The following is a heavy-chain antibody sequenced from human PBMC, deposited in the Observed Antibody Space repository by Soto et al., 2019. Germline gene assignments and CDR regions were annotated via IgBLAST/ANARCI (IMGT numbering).Heavy chain of an antibody. CDR2: IIPHSGRT. V-gene: IGHV1-69*01. J-gene: IGHJ4*02. CDR3: ARAATGSYHSAY. CDR1: GGTFNTYG. D-gene: IGHD3-10*01. Sequence: QVHLVQSGAEVKKPGSSVKVSCRASGGTFNTYGFNWVRQAPGQGLEWMGGIIPHSGRTTYLPKFQGRVTITADPSTNTAYMELTSLSSDDTGIYFCARAATGSYHSAYWGQGTVVTVSA.